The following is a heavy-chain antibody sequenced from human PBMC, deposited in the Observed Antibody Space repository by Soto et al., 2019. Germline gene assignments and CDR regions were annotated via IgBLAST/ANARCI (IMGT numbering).Heavy chain of an antibody. V-gene: IGHV4-34*01. J-gene: IGHJ4*02. CDR2: ITHSGST. CDR1: GGSFSGYY. D-gene: IGHD3-16*01. Sequence: QVQLQQWGAGLLKPSETLSLTCAVYGGSFSGYYWSWIRQPTGKGLERIGEITHSGSTNYNPSLKIRVTISVDTSKNQFSLKLSSVTAADTAVYYCARGGEMATKSGLDYWGQGTLVTVSS. CDR3: ARGGEMATKSGLDY.